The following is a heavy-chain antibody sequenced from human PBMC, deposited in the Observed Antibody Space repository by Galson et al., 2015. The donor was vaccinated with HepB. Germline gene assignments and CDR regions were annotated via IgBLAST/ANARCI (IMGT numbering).Heavy chain of an antibody. D-gene: IGHD6-13*01. Sequence: SVKVSCKASGGTFSSYAISWVRQAPGQGLEWMGGIIPIFGTAIYAQKFQGRVTMTRDTSTSTVYMELSSLESEDTAVYYCARDRARIAPAGTDYYYGMDVWGQGTTVTVSS. J-gene: IGHJ6*02. V-gene: IGHV1-69*05. CDR3: ARDRARIAPAGTDYYYGMDV. CDR2: IIPIFGTA. CDR1: GGTFSSYA.